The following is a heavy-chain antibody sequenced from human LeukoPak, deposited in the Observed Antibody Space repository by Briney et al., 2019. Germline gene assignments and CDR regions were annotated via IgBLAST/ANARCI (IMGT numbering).Heavy chain of an antibody. CDR1: GYPISSGYY. D-gene: IGHD3-22*01. CDR2: IYHSGST. V-gene: IGHV4-38-2*02. CDR3: ARVGDYYDSSGYPSPNPAFDY. J-gene: IGHJ4*02. Sequence: SETLSLTCTVSGYPISSGYYWGWIRQPPGKGLEWIGSIYHSGSTYYNPSLKSRVTISVDTSKNQFSLKLSSVTAADTAVYYCARVGDYYDSSGYPSPNPAFDYWGQGTLVTVSS.